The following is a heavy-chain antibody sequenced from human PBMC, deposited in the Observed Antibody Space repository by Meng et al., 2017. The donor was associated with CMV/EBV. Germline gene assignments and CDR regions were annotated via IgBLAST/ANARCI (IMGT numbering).Heavy chain of an antibody. CDR3: ARDPNYYDSSGGVVYYGMDV. V-gene: IGHV3-21*01. Sequence: GESLKISCAASGFTFSSYSMNWVRQAPGKGLEWVSSISSSSSYIYYADSVKGRFTISRDNAKNSLYLQMNSLRAEDTAVYYCARDPNYYDSSGGVVYYGMDVWGQGTTVTVSS. CDR1: GFTFSSYS. CDR2: ISSSSSYI. J-gene: IGHJ6*02. D-gene: IGHD3-22*01.